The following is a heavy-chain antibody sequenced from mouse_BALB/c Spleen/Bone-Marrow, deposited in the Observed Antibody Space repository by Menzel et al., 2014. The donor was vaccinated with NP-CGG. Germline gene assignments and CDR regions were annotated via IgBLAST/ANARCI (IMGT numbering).Heavy chain of an antibody. Sequence: VMLVESGGGLVQPGGSRKLSCAASGFTFSSFGMHWVRQAPEKGLEWVAYISSGSSNIYYADTVKGRFTISRDNPKNTLFLQMTSLRSEDTAMYYCTRGGNWDDFDYWGQGTTLTVSS. D-gene: IGHD4-1*01. CDR3: TRGGNWDDFDY. J-gene: IGHJ2*01. V-gene: IGHV5-17*02. CDR2: ISSGSSNI. CDR1: GFTFSSFG.